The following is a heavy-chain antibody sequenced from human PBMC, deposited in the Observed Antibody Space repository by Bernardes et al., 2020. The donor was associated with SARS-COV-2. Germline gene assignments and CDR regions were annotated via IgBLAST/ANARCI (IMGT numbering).Heavy chain of an antibody. V-gene: IGHV4-4*07. CDR1: GGSISSYY. CDR2: IYTSGST. D-gene: IGHD3-3*01. CDR3: ARAGITIFGVRIQGGFDY. J-gene: IGHJ4*02. Sequence: SETLSLTCTVSGGSISSYYWSWIRQPAGTGLEWIGRIYTSGSTNYNPSLKSRVTMSVDTSKNQFSLKLSSVTAADTAVYYCARAGITIFGVRIQGGFDYWGQGTLVTVSS.